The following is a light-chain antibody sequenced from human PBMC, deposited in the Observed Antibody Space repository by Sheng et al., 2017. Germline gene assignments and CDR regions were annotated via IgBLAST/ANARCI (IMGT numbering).Light chain of an antibody. CDR3: QQRSSWPPIT. V-gene: IGKV3D-20*02. CDR2: GAS. J-gene: IGKJ5*01. CDR1: QSVRDSH. Sequence: EIVLTQSPGTLSLSPGDRATLSCRASQSVRDSHLAWYQQKPGQAPRLLIFGASSRATGVPDRFSGSGSGTDFALTINSLEPEDFAVYYCQQRSSWPPITFGQGTRLEIK.